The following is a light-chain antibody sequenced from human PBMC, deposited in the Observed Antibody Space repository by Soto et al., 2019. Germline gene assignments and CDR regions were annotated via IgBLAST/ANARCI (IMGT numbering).Light chain of an antibody. V-gene: IGKV1-9*01. CDR1: QGISSY. CDR3: QQLNSYRT. CDR2: AAS. Sequence: TQLTQSPSSPSASVGDRVTITCRASQGISSYLAWYQQKPGKAPKLLIYAASTLQSGVPSRFSGSGSGTDFTLTISSLQPEDFATYYCQQLNSYRTFGQGTKVEIK. J-gene: IGKJ1*01.